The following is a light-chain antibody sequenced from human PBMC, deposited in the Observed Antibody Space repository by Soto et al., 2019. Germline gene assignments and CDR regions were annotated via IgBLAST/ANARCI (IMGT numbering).Light chain of an antibody. CDR2: DAS. J-gene: IGKJ2*01. V-gene: IGKV3-11*01. CDR3: QQRSNWPPMYT. Sequence: EIVLTQSPATLSLTPGERATLSCWASQSVSTYLAWYQHKPGQAPRLLIYDASNRATGIPARFSGSGSETDFTLTICSLEPEDFAVYYCQQRSNWPPMYTFGQGTKLEIK. CDR1: QSVSTY.